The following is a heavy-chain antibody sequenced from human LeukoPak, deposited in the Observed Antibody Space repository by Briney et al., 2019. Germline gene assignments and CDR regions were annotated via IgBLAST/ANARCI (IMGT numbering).Heavy chain of an antibody. CDR2: ISYDGSNK. Sequence: GGPLRLSCAASGFTFSSYGMHWVRQAPGKGLEWVAVISYDGSNKYYADSVKGRFTISRDNSKNTLYLQMNSLRAEDTAVYYCAKDNFWSGYFYYWGQGTLVTVSA. J-gene: IGHJ4*02. V-gene: IGHV3-30*18. CDR3: AKDNFWSGYFYY. D-gene: IGHD3-3*01. CDR1: GFTFSSYG.